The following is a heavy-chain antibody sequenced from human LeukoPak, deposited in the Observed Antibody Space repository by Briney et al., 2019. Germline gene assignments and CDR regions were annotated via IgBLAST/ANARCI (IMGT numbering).Heavy chain of an antibody. CDR3: ARRMSAIPYYYDSSGYCSFDY. CDR1: GFTFDDYG. V-gene: IGHV3-20*04. D-gene: IGHD3-22*01. J-gene: IGHJ4*02. Sequence: GGSLRLSCAASGFTFDDYGMSWVRQAPGKGLEWVSGINWNGGSTGYADSVKGRFTISRDNAKNSLYLQMNSLRAEDTALYYCARRMSAIPYYYDSSGYCSFDYWGQGTLVTVSS. CDR2: INWNGGST.